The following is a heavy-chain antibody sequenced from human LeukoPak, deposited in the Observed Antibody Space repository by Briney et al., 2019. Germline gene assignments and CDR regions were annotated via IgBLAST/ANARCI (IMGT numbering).Heavy chain of an antibody. CDR1: GYTFSSYA. D-gene: IGHD3-22*01. V-gene: IGHV3-23*01. CDR2: ISGSGGST. J-gene: IGHJ4*02. CDR3: AKERVIVYDSSGHYYRDPFDY. Sequence: GGSLRLSCAASGYTFSSYAMSWVRQAPGNRLEWVSVISGSGGSTYYADSVKGRFTISRDNSKNTLYLQMNSLRAEDTAVYYCAKERVIVYDSSGHYYRDPFDYWGQGTLVTISS.